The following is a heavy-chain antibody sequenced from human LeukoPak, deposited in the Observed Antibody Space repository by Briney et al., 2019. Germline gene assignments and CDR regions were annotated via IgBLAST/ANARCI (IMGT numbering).Heavy chain of an antibody. CDR3: ARDYCGGDCRDTFDF. V-gene: IGHV5-51*01. D-gene: IGHD2-21*02. CDR2: IYPSDSDT. Sequence: GESLKISCKGSGYSFVSYWIGWVRQTPEKGLEWVGNIYPSDSDTRYSPSFQGQVTISADKSINTAYLEWNSLKTSDTAIYYCARDYCGGDCRDTFDFWGQGTRVTVSS. J-gene: IGHJ3*01. CDR1: GYSFVSYW.